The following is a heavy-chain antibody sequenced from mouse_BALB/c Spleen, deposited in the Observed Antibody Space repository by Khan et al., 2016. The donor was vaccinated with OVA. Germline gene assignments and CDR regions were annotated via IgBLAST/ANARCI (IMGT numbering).Heavy chain of an antibody. J-gene: IGHJ2*01. Sequence: EVKLEESGTVLARPGASVKMSCKASGYTFTSYWMHWVKQRPGQGLEWIGAIYPGNSDTNYNQKFKGKAKLTAVTSTSTAYLELNCLTNEDSAVYYCTRNGFGNYESWDYWGQGTTLTVSS. V-gene: IGHV1-5*01. CDR1: GYTFTSYW. D-gene: IGHD2-1*01. CDR3: TRNGFGNYESWDY. CDR2: IYPGNSDT.